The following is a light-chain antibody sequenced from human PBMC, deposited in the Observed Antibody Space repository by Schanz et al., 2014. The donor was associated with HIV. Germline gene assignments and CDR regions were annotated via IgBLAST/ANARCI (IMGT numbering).Light chain of an antibody. CDR2: KAS. Sequence: DIQMTQSPSTLSASVGDRVTITCRASQSVDSWLAWYQQKPGKAPKLLIYKASGLQSGVPSRFSGSGSGTEFTLTISSLQSEDFAVYYCQQYNNWPPGGFGQGTKVEIK. CDR1: QSVDSW. J-gene: IGKJ1*01. CDR3: QQYNNWPPGG. V-gene: IGKV1-5*03.